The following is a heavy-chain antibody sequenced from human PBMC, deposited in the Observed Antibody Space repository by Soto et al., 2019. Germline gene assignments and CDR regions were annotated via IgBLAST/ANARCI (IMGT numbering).Heavy chain of an antibody. CDR3: ARAHYCTSGICFDL. CDR1: DDSVNSGGHY. D-gene: IGHD2-8*01. CDR2: IFYTGST. Sequence: TSETLSLTCSVSDDSVNSGGHYWSWIRQHPGEGLEWIGYIFYTGSTYYNPSLKSRVTLSVDRSQNRFSLKLTSVTAADTAVYYCARAHYCTSGICFDLWGQGTLVTVS. J-gene: IGHJ5*01. V-gene: IGHV4-31*03.